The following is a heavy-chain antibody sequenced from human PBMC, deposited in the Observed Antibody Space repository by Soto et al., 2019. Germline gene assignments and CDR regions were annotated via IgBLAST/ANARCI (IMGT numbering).Heavy chain of an antibody. D-gene: IGHD3-3*01. CDR3: ARGGIDYDFWSGYYADLDSYYYYGMDV. J-gene: IGHJ6*02. Sequence: ASVKFYCKASGYTFTSYGISWVRQAPGQGLEWMGWISAYNGNTNYAQKLQGRVTMTTDTSTSTAYMELRSLRSDDTAVYYCARGGIDYDFWSGYYADLDSYYYYGMDVWGQGTTVTVSS. V-gene: IGHV1-18*04. CDR2: ISAYNGNT. CDR1: GYTFTSYG.